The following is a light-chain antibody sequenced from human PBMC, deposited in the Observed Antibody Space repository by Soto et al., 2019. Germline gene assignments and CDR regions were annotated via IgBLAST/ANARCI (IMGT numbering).Light chain of an antibody. CDR1: QDISHY. Sequence: DIQMTQSPSSLSASVGDTVTITCQASQDISHYLNWYQQKPGKALKLLIYDASNLHPGVPSRFRGSGSGTEFSFNITSLQPEDFAIYYCQQGGERPITFGQGTRLEIK. CDR3: QQGGERPIT. V-gene: IGKV1-33*01. CDR2: DAS. J-gene: IGKJ5*01.